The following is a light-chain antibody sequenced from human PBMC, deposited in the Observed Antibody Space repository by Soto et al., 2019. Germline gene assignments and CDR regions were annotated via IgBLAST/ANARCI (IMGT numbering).Light chain of an antibody. CDR1: NIGSKS. V-gene: IGLV3-21*02. J-gene: IGLJ3*02. CDR3: QAWATSGDHWV. Sequence: SYELTQPPSVSVAPGQTARITYGGNNIGSKSVHWYQQRPGQAPVVVVYDDSDRPSGIPERFSGSNSGNTATLTISRVEAGDEADYFCQAWATSGDHWVLGGGTKLTV. CDR2: DDS.